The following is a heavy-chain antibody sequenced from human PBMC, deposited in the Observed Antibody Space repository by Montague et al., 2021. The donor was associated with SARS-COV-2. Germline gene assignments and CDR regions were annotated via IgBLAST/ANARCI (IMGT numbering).Heavy chain of an antibody. Sequence: SETLSLTCGVSSGSINSYYWSWIRQPAGKGLEWIGRIYTSGRTNHSPSLKSRVTISVDTSRNHLSLKLTSVTAADTAVYYCARDSRTSGLGYWYHGLDVWGQGTTVIVSS. CDR3: ARDSRTSGLGYWYHGLDV. D-gene: IGHD2-2*01. CDR1: SGSINSYY. J-gene: IGHJ6*02. V-gene: IGHV4-4*07. CDR2: IYTSGRT.